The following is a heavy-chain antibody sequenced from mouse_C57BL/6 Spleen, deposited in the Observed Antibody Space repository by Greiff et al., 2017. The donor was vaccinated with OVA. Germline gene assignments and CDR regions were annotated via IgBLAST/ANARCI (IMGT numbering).Heavy chain of an antibody. CDR3: AKMGLAGSSFYYAMDY. D-gene: IGHD1-1*01. J-gene: IGHJ4*01. CDR2: IWRGGST. V-gene: IGHV2-5*01. CDR1: GFSLTSYG. Sequence: QVQLQQSRPGLVQPSQSLSITCTASGFSLTSYGVHWVRQSPGKGLEWLGVIWRGGSTDYNAAFMSRLSITKDNSKSQVFFKMNSLQADDTAIYYCAKMGLAGSSFYYAMDYWGQGTSVTVSS.